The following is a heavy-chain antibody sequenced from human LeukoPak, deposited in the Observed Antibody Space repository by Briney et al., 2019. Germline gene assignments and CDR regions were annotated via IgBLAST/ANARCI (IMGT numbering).Heavy chain of an antibody. Sequence: ASVKVSCKASGYTFTGYYMHWVRQAPGQGLEWMGWINPNSGGTNYAQKFQGRVTMTRDTSISTAYMELSRLRPDDTAVYYCASDLMDYSNPMDVWGKGTTVTVSS. CDR2: INPNSGGT. CDR1: GYTFTGYY. D-gene: IGHD4-11*01. CDR3: ASDLMDYSNPMDV. V-gene: IGHV1-2*02. J-gene: IGHJ6*03.